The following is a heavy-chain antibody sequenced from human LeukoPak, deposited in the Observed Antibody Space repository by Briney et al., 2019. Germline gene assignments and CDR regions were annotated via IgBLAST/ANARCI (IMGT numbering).Heavy chain of an antibody. CDR2: INSRSGAT. V-gene: IGHV1-2*02. CDR1: GNTFDSCY. D-gene: IGHD6-19*01. J-gene: IGHJ4*02. CDR3: ATNRDTGGWYYLAH. Sequence: ASVKVSCKASGNTFDSCYFHWVRQAPGQGLEWMGWINSRSGATNYAQKFQGRVTMTRDTSISTAYMDLSRLTSDDTAVYYCATNRDTGGWYYLAHWGQGTLVTVSS.